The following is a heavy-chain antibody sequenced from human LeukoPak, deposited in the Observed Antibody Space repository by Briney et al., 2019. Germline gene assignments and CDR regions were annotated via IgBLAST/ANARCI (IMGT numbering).Heavy chain of an antibody. CDR3: ARVLGVTNWFDP. D-gene: IGHD2-8*02. CDR2: IHPSGST. V-gene: IGHV4-38-2*02. CDR1: GFSISSGYY. Sequence: SETLSLTCTVSGFSISSGYYWGWVRQPPGKGLEWIGSIHPSGSTYYNPSLKSRVTISTDTSKNQFSLNLNSVTAADTALYFCARVLGVTNWFDPWGQGTLVTVSS. J-gene: IGHJ5*02.